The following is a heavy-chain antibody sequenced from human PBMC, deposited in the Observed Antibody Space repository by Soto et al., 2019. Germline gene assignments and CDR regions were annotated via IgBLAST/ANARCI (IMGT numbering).Heavy chain of an antibody. J-gene: IGHJ4*02. Sequence: GGSLRLSCAASGFTFSSYWMSWVRQAPGKGLAWVADIKQDGTEKYYVDSVKGRFTISRDNAKNSLYLQMNSLRAEDTAVYYCARDKYYDFWIGYSNYYFDYWGQGALVTVSS. CDR1: GFTFSSYW. CDR2: IKQDGTEK. CDR3: ARDKYYDFWIGYSNYYFDY. D-gene: IGHD3-3*01. V-gene: IGHV3-7*03.